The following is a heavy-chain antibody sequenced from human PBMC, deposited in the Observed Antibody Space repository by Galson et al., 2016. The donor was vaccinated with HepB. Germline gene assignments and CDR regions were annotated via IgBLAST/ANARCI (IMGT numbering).Heavy chain of an antibody. CDR3: ARAMGDAAMGTYYFDS. D-gene: IGHD5-18*01. J-gene: IGHJ4*02. CDR2: ISWDGSTA. V-gene: IGHV3-43*01. CDR1: GFTLDDYT. Sequence: SLRLSCAASGFTLDDYTMHWLRQRPGEGLQWVSLISWDGSTALYADSVEGRFTLSRDNSKNSLVLQMNSLNLEDSALYYCARAMGDAAMGTYYFDSWGQGTLVTVSS.